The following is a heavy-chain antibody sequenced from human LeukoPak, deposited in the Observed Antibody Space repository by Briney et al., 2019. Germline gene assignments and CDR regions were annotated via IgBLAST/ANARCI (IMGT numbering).Heavy chain of an antibody. CDR1: GFTFSTYG. J-gene: IGHJ4*02. V-gene: IGHV3-23*01. CDR3: AKEGTYYDILTGYSYYFDY. Sequence: GGSLRLSCAASGFTFSTYGMHWVRQAPGKGLEWVSAISGSGGSTYYADSVKGRFTISRDNSKNTLYLQMNSLRAEDTAVYYCAKEGTYYDILTGYSYYFDYWGQGTLVTVSS. D-gene: IGHD3-9*01. CDR2: ISGSGGST.